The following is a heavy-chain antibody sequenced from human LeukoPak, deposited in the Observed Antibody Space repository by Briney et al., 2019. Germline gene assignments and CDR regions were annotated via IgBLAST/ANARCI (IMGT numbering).Heavy chain of an antibody. J-gene: IGHJ4*02. CDR1: GFTFSSYA. D-gene: IGHD1-14*01. Sequence: GGSLRLSCAGSGFTFSSYAMSWVRQTPGKGLEWVSGISGSGSSTHYADSVKGRFTISRDNSKSTLYLQMSSLRDEDTAVYYCANYRSWGQGTLVTVSS. CDR2: ISGSGSST. V-gene: IGHV3-23*01. CDR3: ANYRS.